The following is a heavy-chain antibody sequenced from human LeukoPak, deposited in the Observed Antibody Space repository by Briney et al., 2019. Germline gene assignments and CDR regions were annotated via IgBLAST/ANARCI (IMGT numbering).Heavy chain of an antibody. CDR3: ATRGYSGYEIDP. CDR2: IYYSGST. CDR1: GGSISSSSYY. Sequence: ASETLSLTCTVSGGSISSSSYYWGWIRQPPGKGLEWIGSIYYSGSTYYNPSLKSRVTISVDTSKNQFSLKLSSVTAADTAVYYCATRGYSGYEIDPWGQGTLVTVSS. D-gene: IGHD5-12*01. J-gene: IGHJ5*02. V-gene: IGHV4-39*07.